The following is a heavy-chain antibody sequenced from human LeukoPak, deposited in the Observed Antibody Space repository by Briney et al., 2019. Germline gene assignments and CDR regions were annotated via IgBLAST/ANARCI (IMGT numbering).Heavy chain of an antibody. CDR3: ASFPSSGWYVSGNDF. V-gene: IGHV3-48*03. CDR2: IGSGGGTR. Sequence: PGGSLRLSCAASGFIFSSYEMNWVRQAPGKGLEWVSYIGSGGGTRYYADSVKGRFTISRDNGKYSLNLQMNSLRAEDTAVYYCASFPSSGWYVSGNDFWGQGTLVTVSS. J-gene: IGHJ4*02. D-gene: IGHD6-19*01. CDR1: GFIFSSYE.